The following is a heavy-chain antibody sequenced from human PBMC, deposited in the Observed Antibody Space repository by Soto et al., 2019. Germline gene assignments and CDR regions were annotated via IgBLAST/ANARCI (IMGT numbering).Heavy chain of an antibody. Sequence: QVQLVQSGAEQKQPRSSVKVSCKSSGGTFSTSALSSVRQAPRQVLEWVGGTMPVFSTPDYAQKFQGRGTLTADESTTTTYLELTGLRADATAVYYCARDQDRQPLGGNYHYMVDVWGQGTEITVSS. CDR1: GGTFSTSA. CDR3: ARDQDRQPLGGNYHYMVDV. D-gene: IGHD1-7*01. CDR2: TMPVFSTP. V-gene: IGHV1-69*12. J-gene: IGHJ6*01.